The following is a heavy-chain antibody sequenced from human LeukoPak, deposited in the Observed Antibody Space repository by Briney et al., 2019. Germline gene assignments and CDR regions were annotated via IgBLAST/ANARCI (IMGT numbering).Heavy chain of an antibody. Sequence: AGSLRFSGAASGFTFNSNGLTWLPQAPGKGLKWVSSAGGGNNIYYADSLKSRITGSRDATNTTDYLQMNSLRADATAIYFWAKDATSRNAIWDHFDSWGQGTLVTVSS. CDR2: AGGGNNI. V-gene: IGHV3-23*03. CDR1: GFTFNSNG. CDR3: AKDATSRNAIWDHFDS. D-gene: IGHD1-1*01. J-gene: IGHJ4*02.